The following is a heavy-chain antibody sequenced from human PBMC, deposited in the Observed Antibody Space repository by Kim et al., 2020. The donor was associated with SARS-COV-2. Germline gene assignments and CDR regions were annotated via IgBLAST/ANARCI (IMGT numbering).Heavy chain of an antibody. D-gene: IGHD6-13*01. CDR3: ARKPGIAAAGHFDY. J-gene: IGHJ4*02. Sequence: NKLQGRVQITADESMSTAYMELSSLRSEDTAVYYCARKPGIAAAGHFDYWGQGTLVTVSS. V-gene: IGHV1-69*01.